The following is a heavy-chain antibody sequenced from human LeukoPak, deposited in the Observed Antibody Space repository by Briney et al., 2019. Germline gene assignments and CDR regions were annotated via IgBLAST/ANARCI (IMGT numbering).Heavy chain of an antibody. V-gene: IGHV4-34*01. CDR3: ARHPHGGYDHSPYYFDY. Sequence: SETLSLTCAVSGGSFSGYYWSWIRQPPGKGLEWIGEINHSGTTNYNPSLKSRVTISVDTSKNQFSLKLSSVTVADTAVYYCARHPHGGYDHSPYYFDYWGQGPRSPSPQ. CDR2: INHSGTT. J-gene: IGHJ4*02. CDR1: GGSFSGYY. D-gene: IGHD5-12*01.